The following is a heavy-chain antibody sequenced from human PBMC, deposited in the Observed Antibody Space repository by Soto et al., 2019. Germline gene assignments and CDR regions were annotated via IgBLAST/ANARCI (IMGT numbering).Heavy chain of an antibody. CDR2: IIPMMGVR. CDR1: GGTFSTYS. V-gene: IGHV1-69*02. CDR3: TIGSWSGEVFDI. Sequence: QVQLVQSGAEVKKPGSSVKVSCKDSGGTFSTYSMFWVRQAPGQGLECMGRIIPMMGVRNYAQRFQDRVTITADKSTATVHMELSSLRSEDTALYYCTIGSWSGEVFDIWGQGTMVTVSS. J-gene: IGHJ3*02. D-gene: IGHD2-21*01.